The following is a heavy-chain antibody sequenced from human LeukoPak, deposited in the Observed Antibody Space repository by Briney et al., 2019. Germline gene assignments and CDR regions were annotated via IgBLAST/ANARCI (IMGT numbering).Heavy chain of an antibody. CDR2: IYWNDDK. CDR3: AHRLGGPLRWGFDY. J-gene: IGHJ4*02. Sequence: SGPTLVNPTQTLTLTCTFSGFSLSTSGGGVGWIRQPPGKALEWLALIYWNDDKRYSPSLKSRLTITKDTSKNQVVLTMTNMDPVDTATYYCAHRLGGPLRWGFDYWGQGTLVTVSS. CDR1: GFSLSTSGGG. D-gene: IGHD3-16*01. V-gene: IGHV2-5*01.